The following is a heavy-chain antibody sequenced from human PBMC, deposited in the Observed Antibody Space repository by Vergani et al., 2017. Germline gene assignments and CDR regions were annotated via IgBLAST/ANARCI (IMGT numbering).Heavy chain of an antibody. CDR1: GGTFSSYA. Sequence: QVQLVQSGAEVKKPGSSVKVPCKASGGTFSSYALSWVRQAPGQGLEWMGGLIPIFGTANYAQKFQGSVTITADESTITAYMERSSLRSEDTAVYYCAIVRLYSSGWYDYWGEGRLVTVSS. CDR3: AIVRLYSSGWYDY. J-gene: IGHJ4*02. V-gene: IGHV1-69*01. CDR2: LIPIFGTA. D-gene: IGHD6-19*01.